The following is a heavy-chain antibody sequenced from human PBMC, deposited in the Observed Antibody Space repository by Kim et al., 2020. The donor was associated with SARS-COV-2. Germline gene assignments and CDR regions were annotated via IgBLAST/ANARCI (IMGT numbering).Heavy chain of an antibody. CDR2: LDPNTGNT. Sequence: ASVKVSCKSSGYTFTNYDVTWVRQATGQGLEWMGRLDPNTGNTAYAQKFQGRLTLTRNTSIGTAYMELSSLTSDDTAVYYCARAYSSIWFSLRFWGQGTLVTVSS. CDR1: GYTFTNYD. CDR3: ARAYSSIWFSLRF. D-gene: IGHD6-13*01. V-gene: IGHV1-8*01. J-gene: IGHJ4*02.